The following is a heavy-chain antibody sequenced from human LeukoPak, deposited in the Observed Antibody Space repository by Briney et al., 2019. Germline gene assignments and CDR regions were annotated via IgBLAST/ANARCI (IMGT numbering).Heavy chain of an antibody. CDR3: AKDRSGSGSYYPDY. V-gene: IGHV3-23*01. D-gene: IGHD3-10*01. CDR2: INGGGGST. J-gene: IGHJ4*02. CDR1: GFTFSSYA. Sequence: PGGSLRLSCAASGFTFSSYAMSWVRQAPWKGLEWVSAINGGGGSTYYADSVKGRFTISRDNSKNTLYLQMNSLRAEDTAVYYCAKDRSGSGSYYPDYWGQGTLVTVSS.